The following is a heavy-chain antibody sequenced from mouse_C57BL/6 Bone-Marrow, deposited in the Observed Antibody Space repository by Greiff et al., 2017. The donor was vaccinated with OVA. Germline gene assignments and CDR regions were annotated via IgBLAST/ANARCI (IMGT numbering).Heavy chain of an antibody. D-gene: IGHD1-1*01. CDR2: IDPSDSYT. V-gene: IGHV1-59*01. J-gene: IGHJ2*01. Sequence: QVQLQQPGAELVRPGTSVKLSCKASGYTFTSYWMHWVKQRPGQGLEWIGVIDPSDSYTNYNQKFKGKATLTVDTSSSTAYMQLSSLTSEDSAVYDCAGSGQITTVVADYWGQGTTLTVSS. CDR3: AGSGQITTVVADY. CDR1: GYTFTSYW.